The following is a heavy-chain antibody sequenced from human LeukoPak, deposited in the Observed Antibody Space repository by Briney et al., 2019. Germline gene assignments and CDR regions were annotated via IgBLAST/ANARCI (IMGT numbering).Heavy chain of an antibody. CDR3: ATHGRGYCSGGSCGGLDS. Sequence: SVTVSCKASGDTFSSKTITWVRQAPGQGLQWMGGIIPILGTRNYAQKFQDRVAITTDESTSTIYMELRSLRYEDAAVYYCATHGRGYCSGGSCGGLDSWGQGTLVTVSS. CDR2: IIPILGTR. V-gene: IGHV1-69*16. J-gene: IGHJ4*02. CDR1: GDTFSSKT. D-gene: IGHD2-15*01.